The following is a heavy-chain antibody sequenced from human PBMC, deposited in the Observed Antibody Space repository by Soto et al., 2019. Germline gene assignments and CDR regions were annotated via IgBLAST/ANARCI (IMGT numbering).Heavy chain of an antibody. Sequence: SETLSLTCTVSGGSISSYYWSWIRQPPGKGLEWIGYIYYSGSTNYNPSLKSRVTISVDTSKNQFSLKLSSVTAADTAVYYCARDPESLRYGMDVWGQATTVTVSS. CDR3: ARDPESLRYGMDV. V-gene: IGHV4-59*12. CDR2: IYYSGST. D-gene: IGHD2-15*01. CDR1: GGSISSYY. J-gene: IGHJ6*02.